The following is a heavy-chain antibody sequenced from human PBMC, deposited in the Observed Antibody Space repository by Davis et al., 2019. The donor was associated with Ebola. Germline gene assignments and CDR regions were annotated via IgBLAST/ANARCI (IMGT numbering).Heavy chain of an antibody. CDR3: ARGNYDSHFDY. CDR2: ISAYNGNT. Sequence: ASVTVSCKASGYTFTSYGISWVRQPPGQGLEWMGWISAYNGNTNYAQKLQGRVTITADKSTSTAYMELSSLRSEDTAVYYCARGNYDSHFDYWGQGTLVTVSS. V-gene: IGHV1-18*01. D-gene: IGHD3-22*01. J-gene: IGHJ4*02. CDR1: GYTFTSYG.